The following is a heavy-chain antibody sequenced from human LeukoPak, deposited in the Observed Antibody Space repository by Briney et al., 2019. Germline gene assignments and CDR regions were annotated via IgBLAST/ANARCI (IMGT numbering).Heavy chain of an antibody. J-gene: IGHJ4*02. V-gene: IGHV1-18*01. D-gene: IGHD1-26*01. CDR3: AIPTGCGSYCFGN. CDR1: GYSFTSYG. CDR2: IVPSNGYT. Sequence: ASVKVSCKASGYSFTSYGISWVRQAPGQGLEWMGWIVPSNGYTTYAQKFQGRVTMTTDTSTSTAYMELRSLRSDDTAVYHCAIPTGCGSYCFGNWGQGTLVTVSS.